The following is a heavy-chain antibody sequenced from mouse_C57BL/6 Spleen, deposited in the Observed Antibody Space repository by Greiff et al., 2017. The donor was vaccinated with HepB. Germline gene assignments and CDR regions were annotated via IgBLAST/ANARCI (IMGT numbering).Heavy chain of an antibody. Sequence: VQLKQSGAELVRPGASVKLSCTASGFNIKDDYMHWVKQRPEQGLEWIGWIDPENGDTEYASKFQGKATITADTSSNTAYLQLSSLTSEDTAVYCCTLLITTVDYFDYWGQGTTLTVSA. CDR1: GFNIKDDY. J-gene: IGHJ2*01. V-gene: IGHV14-4*01. D-gene: IGHD1-1*01. CDR2: IDPENGDT. CDR3: TLLITTVDYFDY.